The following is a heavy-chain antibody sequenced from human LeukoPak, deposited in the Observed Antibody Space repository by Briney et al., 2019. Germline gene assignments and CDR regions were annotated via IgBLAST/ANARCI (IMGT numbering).Heavy chain of an antibody. D-gene: IGHD2-15*01. CDR1: GFTFSSYW. CDR2: INTDGSST. V-gene: IGHV3-74*01. CDR3: AKDRGGDCSGGRCYYYYYYMDV. Sequence: GGSLRLSCAASGFTFSSYWMHWVRQAPGKGLMWVSRINTDGSSTTYADSVKGRFTISRDNSKNTLYLQMNTLRAEDTAVYYCAKDRGGDCSGGRCYYYYYYMDVWGKGTTVTVSS. J-gene: IGHJ6*03.